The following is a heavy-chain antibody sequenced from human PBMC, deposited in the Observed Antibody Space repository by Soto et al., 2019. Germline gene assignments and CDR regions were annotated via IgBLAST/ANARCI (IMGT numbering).Heavy chain of an antibody. CDR3: ARRITVPDNYFDL. V-gene: IGHV4-39*01. CDR1: GGSISSITYY. CDR2: IYESGST. D-gene: IGHD4-17*01. J-gene: IGHJ4*02. Sequence: QLQLQESGPGLVKPSETLSLTCAVSGGSISSITYYWGWIRQPPGKGLEWIGSIYESGSTYYNPSLKSRVTISVDTSKTQFSLRLSSVTAVYTAVYYCARRITVPDNYFDLWGQGTLVTVSS.